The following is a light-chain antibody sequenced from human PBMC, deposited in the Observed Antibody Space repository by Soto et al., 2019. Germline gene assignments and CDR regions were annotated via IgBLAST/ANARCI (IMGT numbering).Light chain of an antibody. Sequence: QMSQSPSTLSASEGDRVTITCRASQSISSWLAWYQQKPGKAPKLLIYKASSLESGVPSRFSGSGSGTEFTLTISSLQPDDFATYYCQQYNSYSTFGQGTKVDIK. CDR3: QQYNSYST. CDR1: QSISSW. V-gene: IGKV1-5*03. CDR2: KAS. J-gene: IGKJ1*01.